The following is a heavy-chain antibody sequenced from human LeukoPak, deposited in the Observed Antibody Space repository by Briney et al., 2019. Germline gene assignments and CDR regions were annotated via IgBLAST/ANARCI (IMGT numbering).Heavy chain of an antibody. CDR3: ATDRATQYFDY. CDR2: ISFDGTNK. Sequence: PGGSLRLSCAASGFTLSSYAMTWVRQAPGKGLEWVAVISFDGTNKYYADSVKGRFTISRDNSRNTLFLQMNSLRAEDTAVYYCATDRATQYFDYWGQGTLVSVSS. CDR1: GFTLSSYA. V-gene: IGHV3-30-3*01. J-gene: IGHJ4*02. D-gene: IGHD2-15*01.